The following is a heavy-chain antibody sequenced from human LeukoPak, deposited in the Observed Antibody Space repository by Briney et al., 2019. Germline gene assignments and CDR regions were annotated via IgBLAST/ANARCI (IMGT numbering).Heavy chain of an antibody. J-gene: IGHJ5*02. V-gene: IGHV3-48*01. CDR1: GFTFSSYS. Sequence: PGGSLRLSCAASGFTFSSYSMNWVRQAPGKGLEWVSYISGSSSTIYYADSVKGRFTIPRDNAKNSLYLQMNSLRAEDTAVYYCAREPYYYGSGSHMGNWFDPWGQGTLVTVSS. CDR2: ISGSSSTI. D-gene: IGHD3-10*01. CDR3: AREPYYYGSGSHMGNWFDP.